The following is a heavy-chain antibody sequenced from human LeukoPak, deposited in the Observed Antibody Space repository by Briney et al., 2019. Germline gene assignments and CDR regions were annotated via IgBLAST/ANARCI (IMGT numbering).Heavy chain of an antibody. CDR3: ARGATVTHYYYYYGMDV. J-gene: IGHJ6*02. Sequence: PSETLSLTCTVSGGSFSSKYWSWIRQPPGKGLEWIVYIYYSRSTNYNPSLESRVTMSVDTSKNQFSLELSSVTAADTAVYYCARGATVTHYYYYYGMDVWGQGTTVTVSS. CDR2: IYYSRST. V-gene: IGHV4-59*01. D-gene: IGHD4-17*01. CDR1: GGSFSSKY.